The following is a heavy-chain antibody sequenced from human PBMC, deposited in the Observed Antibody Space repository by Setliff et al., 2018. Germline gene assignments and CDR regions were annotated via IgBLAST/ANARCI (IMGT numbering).Heavy chain of an antibody. CDR2: IRNDGATT. CDR3: AKDGVYSSSWYRALTSRAGFDY. CDR1: GFTFSSDP. D-gene: IGHD6-13*01. J-gene: IGHJ4*02. V-gene: IGHV3-48*01. Sequence: LRLSCAASGFTFSSDPMNWVRQAPGKGLEWLSNIRNDGATTSYADSVKGRFTISRDNVKNSLFLQMNSLRAEDTAVYYCAKDGVYSSSWYRALTSRAGFDYWGQGTLVTVSS.